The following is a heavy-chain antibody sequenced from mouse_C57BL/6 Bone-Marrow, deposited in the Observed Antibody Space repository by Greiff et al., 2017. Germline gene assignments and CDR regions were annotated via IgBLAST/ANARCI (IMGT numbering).Heavy chain of an antibody. CDR1: GYTFTSYG. Sequence: VQLQQSGAELARPGASVKLSCKASGYTFTSYGISWVKQRTGQGLEWIGEIYPRSGNTYYNEKFKGKATLTADKSSSTAYMELSSLTSEDSAVYFCARSRITTVVGTDYWGRGTALTVSA. D-gene: IGHD1-1*01. CDR2: IYPRSGNT. J-gene: IGHJ2*01. V-gene: IGHV1-81*01. CDR3: ARSRITTVVGTDY.